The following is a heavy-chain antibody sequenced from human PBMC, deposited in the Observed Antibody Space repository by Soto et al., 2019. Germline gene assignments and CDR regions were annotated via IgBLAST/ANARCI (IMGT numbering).Heavy chain of an antibody. Sequence: QVQLVQSGAEVKKPGASVKVSCKASGYTFTSSGMSWVRQAPGQGLEWMGGISAHTGSSKYAQRFQRRVTMTTDRSTITAYMEQRSLRYDDAAVYYCAGAYFYQGSDSRVDSFDDVDLWGPASVFTVSS. CDR2: ISAHTGSS. V-gene: IGHV1-18*01. CDR3: AGAYFYQGSDSRVDSFDDVDL. J-gene: IGHJ3*01. CDR1: GYTFTSSG. D-gene: IGHD3-22*01.